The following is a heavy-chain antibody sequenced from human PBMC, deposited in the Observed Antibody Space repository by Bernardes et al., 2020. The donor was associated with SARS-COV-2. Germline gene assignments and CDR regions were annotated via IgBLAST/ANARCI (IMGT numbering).Heavy chain of an antibody. CDR3: ASSLAARCPETCMDV. D-gene: IGHD6-6*01. J-gene: IGHJ6*02. CDR2: ISAYNGNT. CDR1: GYTFTSYG. V-gene: IGHV1-18*01. Sequence: ASVKVSCKASGYTFTSYGISWVRQAPGQGLEWMGWISAYNGNTNYAQKLQGRVTMTTDTSTSTAYMELRSLRSDDTAVYYCASSLAARCPETCMDVWGQGTTVTVSS.